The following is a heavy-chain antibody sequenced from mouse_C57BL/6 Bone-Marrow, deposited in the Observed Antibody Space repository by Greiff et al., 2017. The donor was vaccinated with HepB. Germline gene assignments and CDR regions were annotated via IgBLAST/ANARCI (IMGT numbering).Heavy chain of an antibody. Sequence: EVQGVESGGGLVQPGGSLSLSCAASGFTFTDYYMSWVRKPPGKALEWLGFIRNKANGYTTEYNASVKGRFTISRDNSQSILYLPMNALRAEDSATYYCARYRGYSYYFDYWGQGTTLTVSS. J-gene: IGHJ2*01. D-gene: IGHD2-3*01. CDR3: ARYRGYSYYFDY. CDR1: GFTFTDYY. V-gene: IGHV7-3*01. CDR2: IRNKANGYTT.